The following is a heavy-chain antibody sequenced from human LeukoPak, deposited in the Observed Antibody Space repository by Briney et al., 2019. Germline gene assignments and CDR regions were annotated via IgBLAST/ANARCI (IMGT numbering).Heavy chain of an antibody. D-gene: IGHD2-2*01. CDR2: MNPNSGNT. V-gene: IGHV1-8*01. CDR1: GYTFTSYD. J-gene: IGHJ5*02. Sequence: ASVKVPCKASGYTFTSYDINWVRQATGQGLEWMGWMNPNSGNTGYAQKFQGRVTMTRNTSISTAYMELSSLRSEDTAVYYCARGRPTYQPARFDPWGQGTLVTVSS. CDR3: ARGRPTYQPARFDP.